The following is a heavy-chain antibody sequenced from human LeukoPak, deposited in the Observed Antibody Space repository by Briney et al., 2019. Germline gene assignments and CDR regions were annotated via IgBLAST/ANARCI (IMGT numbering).Heavy chain of an antibody. CDR3: AKDLRRYFDLPRGWFDP. CDR1: GYTFTSYY. CDR2: INPSGGST. V-gene: IGHV1-46*01. Sequence: ASVKVSCKASGYTFTSYYMHWVRQAPGQGLEWMGIINPSGGSTSYAQKFQGRVTMTRDTSTSTVYMELSSLRSEDTAVYYCAKDLRRYFDLPRGWFDPWGQGTLVTVSS. D-gene: IGHD3-9*01. J-gene: IGHJ5*02.